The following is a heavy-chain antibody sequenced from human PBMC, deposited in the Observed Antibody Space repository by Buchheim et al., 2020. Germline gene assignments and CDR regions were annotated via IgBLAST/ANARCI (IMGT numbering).Heavy chain of an antibody. CDR1: SGSINPHY. V-gene: IGHV4-59*11. Sequence: QVQLQESGPGLVKPAETLSLTCTVSSGSINPHYWSWVRQPPGKGLEWIGYISYSGTTSYNPSLKSRVTIVLEPSKGPLSPKMNSVSAADTAVYYCAREGKPMTLDVWGQGTT. CDR2: ISYSGTT. D-gene: IGHD3-22*01. J-gene: IGHJ6*02. CDR3: AREGKPMTLDV.